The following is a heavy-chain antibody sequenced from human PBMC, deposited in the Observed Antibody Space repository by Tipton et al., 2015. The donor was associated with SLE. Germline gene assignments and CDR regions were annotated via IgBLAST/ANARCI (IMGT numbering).Heavy chain of an antibody. D-gene: IGHD3-3*01. J-gene: IGHJ6*03. CDR2: IYHSGTT. CDR3: ARDLYDFWSGYTPSGAMDV. V-gene: IGHV4-38-2*02. CDR1: GYSINNGFY. Sequence: LRLSCTVSGYSINNGFYWGWIRQPPGKGLEWIGIIYHSGTTYHNPSLKSRVTISVDTSKNQFSLRLSSVTAADTAMYYCARDLYDFWSGYTPSGAMDVWGKGTTVTVSS.